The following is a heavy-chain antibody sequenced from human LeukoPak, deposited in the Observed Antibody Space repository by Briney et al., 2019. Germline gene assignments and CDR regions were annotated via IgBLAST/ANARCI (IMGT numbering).Heavy chain of an antibody. J-gene: IGHJ5*02. CDR2: ISGSAGGSA. V-gene: IGHV3-23*01. CDR3: AKGAWLDA. CDR1: GFSFSTYD. Sequence: GGSLRLSCAASGFSFSTYDMSWVRQAPGKGLECVSYISGSAGGSAYYADAVKGRFTISRDNSKSTLYLQMSSLIAEDTAFYYGAKGAWLDAWGQGALVTVSS.